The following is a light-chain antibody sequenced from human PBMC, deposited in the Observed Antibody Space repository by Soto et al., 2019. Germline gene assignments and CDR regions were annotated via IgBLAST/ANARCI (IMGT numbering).Light chain of an antibody. CDR1: NPPIGSNT. J-gene: IGLJ1*01. Sequence: QSVLTQPPSASGAPGPGVTNSFSGSNPPIGSNTVNWYQQLPGTAPKLLIYSNNQRPSGVPDRFSGSKSGTSASLAISGLQSEDEADYYCAAWDDSLNGYVFGTGTKVTVL. CDR3: AAWDDSLNGYV. V-gene: IGLV1-44*01. CDR2: SNN.